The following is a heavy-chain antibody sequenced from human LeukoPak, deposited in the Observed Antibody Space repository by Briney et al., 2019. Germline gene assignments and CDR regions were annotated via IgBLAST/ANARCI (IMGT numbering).Heavy chain of an antibody. J-gene: IGHJ4*02. Sequence: GGSLKLSCAASGFIFSSYSMNWVRQAPGKGLEWVSYISSSGSTIYYADSVKGRFTISRDNAKNSLYLQMNSLRAEDSAVYYCARDQAGRHSDYWGQGTLVTVSS. D-gene: IGHD6-13*01. V-gene: IGHV3-48*04. CDR1: GFIFSSYS. CDR2: ISSSGSTI. CDR3: ARDQAGRHSDY.